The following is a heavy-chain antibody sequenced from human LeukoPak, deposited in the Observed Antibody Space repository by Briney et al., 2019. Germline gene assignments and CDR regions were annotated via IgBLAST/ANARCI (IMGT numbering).Heavy chain of an antibody. J-gene: IGHJ4*02. CDR2: IHHNGGT. D-gene: IGHD3-16*01. V-gene: IGHV4-4*02. CDR1: GGSINNF. CDR3: AKHGGFNFDS. Sequence: SGTLSLTCAVSGGSINNFWSWVRQPPGKGLEWIGQIHHNGGTSYNPSLRSRVTMSIDKSKNQFSLHLNSVTAADTAMYYCAKHGGFNFDSWGQGALVTVSS.